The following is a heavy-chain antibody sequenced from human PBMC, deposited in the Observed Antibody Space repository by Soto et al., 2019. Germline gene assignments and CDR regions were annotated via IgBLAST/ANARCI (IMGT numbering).Heavy chain of an antibody. CDR2: INQDGSEK. Sequence: PGGSLRLSCTIYESTVRRDWMNWVRQAPGKGLEWVAHINQDGSEKYYADSVKGRFTISRDNANNLLSLQMNSLGAGDTAMYYCSGGLGDAFWGQGTLVTVSS. D-gene: IGHD1-26*01. J-gene: IGHJ4*02. CDR1: ESTVRRDW. CDR3: SGGLGDAF. V-gene: IGHV3-7*04.